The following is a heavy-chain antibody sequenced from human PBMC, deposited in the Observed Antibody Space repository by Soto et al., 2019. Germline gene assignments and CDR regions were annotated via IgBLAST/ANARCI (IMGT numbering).Heavy chain of an antibody. J-gene: IGHJ6*02. CDR1: GGTFSSYA. Sequence: QVQLVQSGAEVKKPGSSVKVSCKASGGTFSSYAISWVRQAPGQGLEWMGGIIPIFGTANYAQKFQGRVTITADESXXTXYMXLSSLRSEDTAVYYCARGTIAAAGTRNYYYYGMDVWGQGTTVTVSS. D-gene: IGHD6-13*01. V-gene: IGHV1-69*12. CDR3: ARGTIAAAGTRNYYYYGMDV. CDR2: IIPIFGTA.